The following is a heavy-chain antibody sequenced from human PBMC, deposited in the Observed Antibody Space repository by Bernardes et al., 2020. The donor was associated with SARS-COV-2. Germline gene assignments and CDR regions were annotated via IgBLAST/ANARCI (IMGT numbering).Heavy chain of an antibody. Sequence: TLSPTGIVSGCSVSSYYWSWIRPPPGKGLEWIGYIYYSGSSNYNPSLKSRVTISVDTSKNQFSLKLTSVTAADTAVYYCARGYYYGMDVWGQGTTVTVSS. CDR3: ARGYYYGMDV. V-gene: IGHV4-59*02. J-gene: IGHJ6*02. CDR2: IYYSGSS. CDR1: GCSVSSYY.